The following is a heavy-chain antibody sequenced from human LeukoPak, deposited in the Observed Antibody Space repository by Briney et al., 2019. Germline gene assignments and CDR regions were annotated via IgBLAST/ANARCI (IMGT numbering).Heavy chain of an antibody. CDR2: ISSSGGTI. CDR1: GFTFSSYE. CDR3: ARVHYNTAMVDIDY. V-gene: IGHV3-48*03. Sequence: GGSLRLSCAASGFTFSSYEMYWVRQAPGKGLEWISYISSSGGTIYYADSVKGRFTISRDNGKNSLYLQMNSLRTEDTAVYYCARVHYNTAMVDIDYWGQGTLVTVSS. J-gene: IGHJ4*02. D-gene: IGHD5-18*01.